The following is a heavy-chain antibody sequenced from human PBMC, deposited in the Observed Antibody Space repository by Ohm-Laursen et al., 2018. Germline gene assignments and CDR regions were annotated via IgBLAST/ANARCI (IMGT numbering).Heavy chain of an antibody. V-gene: IGHV3-23*01. D-gene: IGHD3-22*01. Sequence: SLRLSCTASGFTFSSYAMSWVRQAPGKGLEWVSAISGSGGSTYYADSVKGRFTISRDNSKNTLYLQMSGLSTEDTALYYCARAYFDTSGRLDPWGLGTLVTVSS. J-gene: IGHJ5*02. CDR3: ARAYFDTSGRLDP. CDR1: GFTFSSYA. CDR2: ISGSGGST.